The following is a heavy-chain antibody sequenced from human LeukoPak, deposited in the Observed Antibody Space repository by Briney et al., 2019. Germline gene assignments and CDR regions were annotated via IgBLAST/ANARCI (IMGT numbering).Heavy chain of an antibody. CDR2: IYPGDSDT. D-gene: IGHD4-11*01. J-gene: IGHJ4*02. V-gene: IGHV5-51*01. CDR1: GYSFTSYW. Sequence: GESLKISSKGSGYSFTSYWIGWVRHMPGKGLEWMGIIYPGDSDTRYSPSCQGQVTISADKSISTADQQWSSQKASDTAMYCCARHQYMTRPDYWGQGTLVTVSS. CDR3: ARHQYMTRPDY.